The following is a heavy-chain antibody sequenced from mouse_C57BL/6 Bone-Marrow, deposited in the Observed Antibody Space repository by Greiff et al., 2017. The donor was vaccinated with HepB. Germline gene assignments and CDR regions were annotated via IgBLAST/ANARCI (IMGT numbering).Heavy chain of an antibody. CDR1: GYTFTSYW. Sequence: EVQLQQSGTVLARPGASVKMSCKTSGYTFTSYWMHWVKQRPGQGLEWIGAIYPGNSDTSYNQKFKGKAKLTAVTSASTAYMELSSLTNEDSAVYDCTRGFITTVVATNFDYWGQGTTLTVSS. J-gene: IGHJ2*01. CDR3: TRGFITTVVATNFDY. V-gene: IGHV1-5*01. CDR2: IYPGNSDT. D-gene: IGHD1-1*01.